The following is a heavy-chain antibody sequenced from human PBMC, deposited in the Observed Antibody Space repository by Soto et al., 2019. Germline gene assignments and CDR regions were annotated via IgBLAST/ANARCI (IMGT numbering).Heavy chain of an antibody. J-gene: IGHJ6*02. Sequence: PSETLSLTCTVSGGSIRSYYWSWIRQPPGKGKGLEWFIYICDSIYYNPSLKSRVTISVDTSKNQFSLKLSSVTAADTAVYYCARDYRASYPAYYYYGMDVWGQGTTVTVSS. CDR2: IYICDSI. D-gene: IGHD3-16*02. CDR3: ARDYRASYPAYYYYGMDV. V-gene: IGHV4-59*12. CDR1: GGSIRSYY.